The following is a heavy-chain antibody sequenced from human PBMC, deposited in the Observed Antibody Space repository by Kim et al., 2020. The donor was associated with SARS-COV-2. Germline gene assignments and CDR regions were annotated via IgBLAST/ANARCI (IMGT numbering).Heavy chain of an antibody. D-gene: IGHD4-17*01. CDR3: ARDGMRSTVTNYYYYGMDV. V-gene: IGHV1-69*13. J-gene: IGHJ6*02. Sequence: SVKVSCKASGGTFSSYAISWVRQAPGQGLEWMGGIIPIFGTANYAQKFQGRVTITADESTSTAYMELSSLRSEDTAVYYCARDGMRSTVTNYYYYGMDVWGQGTTVTVSS. CDR2: IIPIFGTA. CDR1: GGTFSSYA.